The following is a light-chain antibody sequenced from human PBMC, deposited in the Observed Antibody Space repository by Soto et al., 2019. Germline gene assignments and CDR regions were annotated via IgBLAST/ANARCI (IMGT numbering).Light chain of an antibody. Sequence: DIQMTQSTSTLSASIGDRVTITCRASQSISSWLAWYQQKPGKAPNLLIYTASNLESGVPSRFSGSGSGTEFTLTISSLQPDDFATYYCQQYNSYPLTFGPGTKVDIK. CDR1: QSISSW. CDR2: TAS. CDR3: QQYNSYPLT. V-gene: IGKV1-5*03. J-gene: IGKJ3*01.